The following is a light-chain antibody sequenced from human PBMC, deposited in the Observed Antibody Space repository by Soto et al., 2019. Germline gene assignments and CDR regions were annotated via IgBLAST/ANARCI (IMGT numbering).Light chain of an antibody. CDR1: QSVSSSY. CDR2: GAS. V-gene: IGKV3-20*01. Sequence: EIVLTQSPGTLSLSPGERATLSCRASQSVSSSYLAWYQQKPGQAPRLLIYGASSRATGIPDRFSGSGSGTDFLIIISRLDPDDFVDYYCQQDGSPPLTFGEGTKLEIK. J-gene: IGKJ2*01. CDR3: QQDGSPPLT.